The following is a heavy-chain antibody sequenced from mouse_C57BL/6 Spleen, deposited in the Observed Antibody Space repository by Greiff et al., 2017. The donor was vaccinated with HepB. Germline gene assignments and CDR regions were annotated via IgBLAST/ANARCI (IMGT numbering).Heavy chain of an antibody. V-gene: IGHV1-59*01. CDR2: IDPSDSYT. D-gene: IGHD1-1*01. Sequence: QVQLKQPGAELVRPGTSVKLSCKASGYTFTSYWMHWVKQRPGQGLEWIGVIDPSDSYTNYNQKFKGKATLTVDTSSSTAYMQLSSLTSEDSAVYYCARDGSSSGFAYWGQGTLVTVSA. CDR3: ARDGSSSGFAY. J-gene: IGHJ3*01. CDR1: GYTFTSYW.